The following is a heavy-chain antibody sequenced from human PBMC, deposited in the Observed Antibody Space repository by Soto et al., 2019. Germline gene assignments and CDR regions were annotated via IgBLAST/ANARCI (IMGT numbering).Heavy chain of an antibody. CDR1: GGSIRSYY. Sequence: SETLSLTSNVSGGSIRSYYWSWIRQPPGKGLEWIGYIYYSGSTNYNPSLKSRVTISVDTSKNQFSLKLSSVTAADTAVYYCARRYGYAFDIWGQGTMVTVSS. CDR3: ARRYGYAFDI. D-gene: IGHD4-17*01. V-gene: IGHV4-59*01. CDR2: IYYSGST. J-gene: IGHJ3*02.